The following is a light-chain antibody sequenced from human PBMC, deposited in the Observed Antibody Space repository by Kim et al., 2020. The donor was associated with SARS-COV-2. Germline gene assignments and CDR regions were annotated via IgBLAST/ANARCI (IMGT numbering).Light chain of an antibody. CDR1: QSLLHSNGYNY. J-gene: IGKJ2*01. V-gene: IGKV2-28*01. Sequence: EPASISCRASQSLLHSNGYNYLDWYLQKPGQSPQLLIYLGSSRASGVPDRFSGSGSGTDFTLKISRVEAEDVELYYCMQTLQSRYTFGQGTKLEI. CDR2: LGS. CDR3: MQTLQSRYT.